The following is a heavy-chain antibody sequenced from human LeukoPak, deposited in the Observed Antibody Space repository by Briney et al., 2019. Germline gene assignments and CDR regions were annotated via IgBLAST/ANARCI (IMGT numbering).Heavy chain of an antibody. Sequence: PSETLSLTCTVSGGSISSYYWSWIRQPPGKGLEWIGYIYYSGSTNYNPSLKSRVTISVDTSKNQFSLKLSSVTAADTAVYYCASTPITYYYDSSGYYWFDYWGQGTLVTVSS. J-gene: IGHJ4*02. CDR2: IYYSGST. D-gene: IGHD3-22*01. CDR1: GGSISSYY. CDR3: ASTPITYYYDSSGYYWFDY. V-gene: IGHV4-59*01.